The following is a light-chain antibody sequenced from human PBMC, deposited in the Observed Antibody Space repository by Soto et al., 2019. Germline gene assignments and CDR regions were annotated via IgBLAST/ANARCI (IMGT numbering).Light chain of an antibody. J-gene: IGKJ5*01. CDR1: QSISSY. V-gene: IGKV1-39*01. CDR3: QQSYSTPIT. Sequence: DLQMTQSPSSVSASVGDRVTITCRASQSISSYLNWYQQKPGKAPKLLIYAASSLQSGVPSRFSGSGSGTDFTLTISSLQPEDFATYYCQQSYSTPITFGQGTRLEIK. CDR2: AAS.